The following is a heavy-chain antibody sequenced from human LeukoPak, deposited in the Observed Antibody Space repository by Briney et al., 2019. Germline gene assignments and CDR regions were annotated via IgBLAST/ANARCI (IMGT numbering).Heavy chain of an antibody. CDR1: GFTFSNAW. J-gene: IGHJ4*02. V-gene: IGHV3-15*01. D-gene: IGHD3-16*02. CDR2: IKSKTDGGTT. Sequence: PGGSLRLSCAASGFTFSNAWMSWVRQAPGKGLEWVGRIKSKTDGGTTDYAAPVKGRFTISRDDSKNTLYLQMNSLKTEDTAVYYCTKDLYRAYDYVWGSYRSGGDYWGQGTLVTVSS. CDR3: TKDLYRAYDYVWGSYRSGGDY.